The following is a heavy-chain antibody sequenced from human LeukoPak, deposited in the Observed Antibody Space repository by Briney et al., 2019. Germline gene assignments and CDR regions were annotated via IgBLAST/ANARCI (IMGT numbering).Heavy chain of an antibody. V-gene: IGHV3-73*01. J-gene: IGHJ4*01. D-gene: IGHD6-19*01. CDR2: IKGKPSNYAA. CDR1: GFTFSGSL. Sequence: GGSLRLSCAASGFTFSGSLVHWVRQASGKGLEWIGRIKGKPSNYAATYAASVKGRFTISRDDSKNTLYLQMNSLRAEDTAVYYCANHYNSGWNVPFEYWGQGTLVTVSS. CDR3: ANHYNSGWNVPFEY.